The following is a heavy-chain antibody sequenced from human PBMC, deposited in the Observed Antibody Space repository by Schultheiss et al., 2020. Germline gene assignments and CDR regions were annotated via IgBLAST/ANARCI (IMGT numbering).Heavy chain of an antibody. J-gene: IGHJ6*02. CDR2: IYYSGST. CDR1: GGSISSGGYY. V-gene: IGHV4-31*03. CDR3: AREGYSGYDRYYYGMDV. Sequence: SETLSLTCTVSGGSISSGGYYWSWIRQHPGKGLEWIGYIYYSGSTYYNPSLKSRVTISVDTSKNQFSLKLSSVTAADTAVYYCAREGYSGYDRYYYGMDVWGQGTTVTVSS. D-gene: IGHD5-12*01.